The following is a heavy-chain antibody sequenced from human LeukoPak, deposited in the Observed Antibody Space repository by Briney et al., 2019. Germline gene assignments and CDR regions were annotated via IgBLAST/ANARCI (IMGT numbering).Heavy chain of an antibody. Sequence: SETLSLTCTVSGGSIRSSYYYWGWIRQPPGKGLEWIGNIYYSGSTYYNPSLKSRVTISVDTSKNHFSLKLNSVTAADTAVYFCARIISSGYYPFDYWGQGTLVTVSS. D-gene: IGHD3-22*01. CDR1: GGSIRSSYYY. CDR2: IYYSGST. J-gene: IGHJ4*02. V-gene: IGHV4-39*01. CDR3: ARIISSGYYPFDY.